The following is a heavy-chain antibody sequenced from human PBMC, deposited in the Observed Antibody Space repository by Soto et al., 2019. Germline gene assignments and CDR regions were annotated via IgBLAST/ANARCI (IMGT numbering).Heavy chain of an antibody. CDR1: GYSFMKYG. J-gene: IGHJ4*02. Sequence: ASVKVSCKGFGYSFMKYGINWVRQAPGQGLEWVGWISPYSGYTHSAQKFHGRLTLTTDTAASTAYMELRILRSADTALYYCAREASVLIPAAQPSRFDSWGQGTLVTVS. CDR2: ISPYSGYT. V-gene: IGHV1-18*01. D-gene: IGHD2-2*01. CDR3: AREASVLIPAAQPSRFDS.